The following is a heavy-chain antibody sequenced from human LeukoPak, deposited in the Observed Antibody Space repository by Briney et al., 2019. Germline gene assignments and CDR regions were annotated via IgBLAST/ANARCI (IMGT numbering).Heavy chain of an antibody. Sequence: SETLSLTCTVSGGSISSYYWSWIRQPPGKGLEWIGYIYYSGSTNYNPSLVSRVTISVDTSKNQFSLKLSSVTAADAAVYYCARVDTAMVVDAFDIWGQGTMVTVSS. J-gene: IGHJ3*02. D-gene: IGHD5-18*01. CDR3: ARVDTAMVVDAFDI. V-gene: IGHV4-59*01. CDR2: IYYSGST. CDR1: GGSISSYY.